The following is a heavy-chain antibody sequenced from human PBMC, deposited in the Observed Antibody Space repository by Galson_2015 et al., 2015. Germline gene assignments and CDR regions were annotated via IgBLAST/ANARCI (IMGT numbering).Heavy chain of an antibody. V-gene: IGHV3-53*01. CDR1: GLPVSSNY. CDR2: FYSGGRT. Sequence: PLRLSCQPWGLPVSSNYKSWAAQAQGRGLEWVHVFYSGGRTYSGDSVKGRFTISRYNSKNTLYLQRKSLRAEETAVYYCARSDSSHCSSTSCYYYYYYGMDFWGQGTTVTVSS. CDR3: ARSDSSHCSSTSCYYYYYYGMDF. J-gene: IGHJ6*02. D-gene: IGHD2-2*01.